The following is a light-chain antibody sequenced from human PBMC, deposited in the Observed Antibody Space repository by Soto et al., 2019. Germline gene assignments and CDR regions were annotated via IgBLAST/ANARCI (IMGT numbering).Light chain of an antibody. CDR3: QHYNSYSEA. CDR2: KAS. J-gene: IGKJ1*01. Sequence: MTQSPSTLSGPVGDRVTITFRPSQTISSWLAWYQQKPGKAPKLLIYKASTLKSGVPSRFSGSGSGTEFTLTISSLQTDDFATYYCQHYNSYSEAFGRGTKV. CDR1: QTISSW. V-gene: IGKV1-5*03.